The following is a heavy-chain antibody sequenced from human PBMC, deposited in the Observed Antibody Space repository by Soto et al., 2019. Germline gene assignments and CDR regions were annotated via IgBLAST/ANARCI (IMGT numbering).Heavy chain of an antibody. CDR1: GFTFSSYG. V-gene: IGHV3-30*18. CDR2: ISYDGSNK. J-gene: IGHJ6*02. CDR3: AKDGGRHCSGGSCPSYGMDV. D-gene: IGHD2-15*01. Sequence: QVQLVESGGGVVQPGRSLRLSCAASGFTFSSYGMHWVRQAPGKGLEWVAVISYDGSNKYYADSVKGRFTISRDNSKNTLYLQMNSLRAEDTAVYYCAKDGGRHCSGGSCPSYGMDVWGQGTTVTVSS.